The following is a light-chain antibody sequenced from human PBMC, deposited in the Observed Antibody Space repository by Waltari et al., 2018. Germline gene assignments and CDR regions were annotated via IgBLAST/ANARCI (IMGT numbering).Light chain of an antibody. Sequence: EMVLTQSPATLSLSQGKRATLSCRASQSVSSSLAWYQQKPGQAPRLIIYGASSRATGIPDRFSGSGSGTDFTLTISSLEPEDFAVYYCQQYSNWPLTFGGGTKVEIK. V-gene: IGKV3-15*01. CDR3: QQYSNWPLT. CDR1: QSVSSS. J-gene: IGKJ4*01. CDR2: GAS.